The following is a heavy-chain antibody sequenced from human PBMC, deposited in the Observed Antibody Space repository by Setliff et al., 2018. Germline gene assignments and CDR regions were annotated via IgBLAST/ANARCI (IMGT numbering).Heavy chain of an antibody. Sequence: SETLSLTCRMSGGSISSGNYYWGLIRQPPGKGLEWVATIYYSGSTYSNPSLKSRLITSVDAPDNQFSVKLSSVTAADTAVYYCARHKSNGSGSYPSLYMDVWGKGIMVTVSS. CDR3: ARHKSNGSGSYPSLYMDV. V-gene: IGHV4-39*01. CDR1: GGSISSGNYY. D-gene: IGHD3-10*01. J-gene: IGHJ6*03. CDR2: IYYSGST.